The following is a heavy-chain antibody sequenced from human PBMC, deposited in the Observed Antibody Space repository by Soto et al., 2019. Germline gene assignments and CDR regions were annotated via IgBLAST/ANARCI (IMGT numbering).Heavy chain of an antibody. V-gene: IGHV2-5*02. CDR3: AAQLTADGYVDF. CDR2: IFGDEDK. D-gene: IGHD1-1*01. CDR1: GFSLSSSGVA. Sequence: QITLKESGPTLVKPTQTLTLTCTLSGFSLSSSGVAAGWIRQPPGTDLEWLALIFGDEDKRYRPPLQNRLSISMETSKTQAVLTVTNMDPGDAGTYYGAAQLTADGYVDFWGRGTLVTVSS. J-gene: IGHJ2*01.